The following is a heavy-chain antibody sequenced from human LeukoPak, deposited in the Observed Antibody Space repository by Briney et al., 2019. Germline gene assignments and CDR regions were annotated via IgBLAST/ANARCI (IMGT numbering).Heavy chain of an antibody. D-gene: IGHD4/OR15-4a*01. V-gene: IGHV4-4*07. J-gene: IGHJ4*02. CDR2: IYTSGST. Sequence: SETLSLTCTVSGGSISSYYWSWIRQPAGKGLEWIGRIYTSGSTNYNPSLKSRVTMSVDTSKNQFSLKLSSVTAADTAVYYCARQSRRGAMVPYFDYWGQGTLVTVSS. CDR1: GGSISSYY. CDR3: ARQSRRGAMVPYFDY.